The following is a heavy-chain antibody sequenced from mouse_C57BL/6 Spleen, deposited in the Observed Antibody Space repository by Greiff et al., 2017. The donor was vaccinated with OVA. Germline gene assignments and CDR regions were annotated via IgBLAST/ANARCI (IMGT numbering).Heavy chain of an antibody. D-gene: IGHD3-3*01. V-gene: IGHV1-15*01. Sequence: QVQLQQSGAELVRPGASVTLSCKASGYTFTDYEMHWVKQTPVHGLEWIGAIDPETGGTAYNQKFKGKAILTADKSSSTAYMELRSLTSEDSAVYYCTGLGQDYAMDYWGQGTSVTVSS. J-gene: IGHJ4*01. CDR2: IDPETGGT. CDR1: GYTFTDYE. CDR3: TGLGQDYAMDY.